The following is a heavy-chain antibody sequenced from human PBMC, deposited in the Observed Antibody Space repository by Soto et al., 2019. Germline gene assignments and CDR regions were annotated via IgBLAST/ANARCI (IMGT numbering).Heavy chain of an antibody. V-gene: IGHV1-69*12. CDR3: ARVVTVVKSFHYWYFDL. CDR1: GGTFSSYA. CDR2: IIPIFGTT. J-gene: IGHJ2*01. D-gene: IGHD2-15*01. Sequence: QVQLVQSGAEVKKPGSSVKVSCKASGGTFSSYAISWVRQAPGQGLEWMGGIIPIFGTTNYAQKFQGRVTIPADXSXSXXYMELSSLRSEDTAMYYCARVVTVVKSFHYWYFDLWGRGTLVTVSS.